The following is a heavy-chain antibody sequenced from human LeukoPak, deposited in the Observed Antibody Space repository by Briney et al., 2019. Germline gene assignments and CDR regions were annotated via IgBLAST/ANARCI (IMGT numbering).Heavy chain of an antibody. CDR1: GGSIDSTNR. CDR2: IHHDGRT. CDR3: ARSHDHLWGNYPDY. J-gene: IGHJ4*02. Sequence: PSETLSLTCDVSGGSIDSTNRWNWVRQPPGKGLEWIGEIHHDGRTNYNPSLKSRVTLSVDKSKNQFSLRLNSVTAADTAMYYCARSHDHLWGNYPDYWGQGTLVTVSS. V-gene: IGHV4/OR15-8*01. D-gene: IGHD3-16*02.